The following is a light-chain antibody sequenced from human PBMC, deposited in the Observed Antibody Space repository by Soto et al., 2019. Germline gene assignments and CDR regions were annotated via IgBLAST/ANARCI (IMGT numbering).Light chain of an antibody. CDR2: SNN. J-gene: IGLJ1*01. Sequence: QSALPQPSSASGTPGQRVTISCSGNSFNIGSNNVNWYQQLPGTAPKLLIYSNNQRPSGVPDRFSGSKSGTSASLAISGLQSEDEADYYCAAWDDSLNTYVFGIGTKVTVL. V-gene: IGLV1-44*01. CDR3: AAWDDSLNTYV. CDR1: SFNIGSNN.